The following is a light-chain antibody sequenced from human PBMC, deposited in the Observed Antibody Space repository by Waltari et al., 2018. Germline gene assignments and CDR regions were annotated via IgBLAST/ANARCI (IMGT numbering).Light chain of an antibody. CDR1: ALANQS. CDR3: QSADSSDTSPHVI. V-gene: IGLV3-25*03. CDR2: KDT. J-gene: IGLJ2*01. Sequence: SYKLTQPPSVSVSPGQTARITCSGDALANQSVYWYQQKPGQAPVLVMYKDTERPAGTPERFSGSSSGTTVTLTISGVQAEDEGHYYCQSADSSDTSPHVIFGGGTKLTVL.